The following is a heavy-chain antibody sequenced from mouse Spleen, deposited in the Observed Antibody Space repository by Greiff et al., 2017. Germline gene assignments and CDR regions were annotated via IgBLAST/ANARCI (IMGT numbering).Heavy chain of an antibody. CDR1: GFNIKNTY. V-gene: IGHV14-3*01. CDR2: IDPANGNT. D-gene: IGHD2-4*01. CDR3: ARGIYYDYDGEFAY. Sequence: VQLKESVAELVRPGASVKLSCTASGFNIKNTYMHWVKQRPEQGLEWIGRIDPANGNTKYAPKFQGKATITADTSSNTAYLQLSSLTSEDTAIYYCARGIYYDYDGEFAYWGQGTLVTVSA. J-gene: IGHJ3*01.